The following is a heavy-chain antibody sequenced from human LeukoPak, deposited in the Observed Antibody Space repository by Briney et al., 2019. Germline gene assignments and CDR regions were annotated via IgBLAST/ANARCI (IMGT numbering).Heavy chain of an antibody. J-gene: IGHJ4*02. Sequence: SETLSLTCTVSGSSVSSNAYYWSWIRQPPGKGLEWIGYIYYSGSTNYNPSLKSRVTISVDTSKNQFSLKLSSVTAADTAVYYCAREYPRYYGDYFDYWGQGTLVTVSS. V-gene: IGHV4-61*08. CDR3: AREYPRYYGDYFDY. CDR2: IYYSGST. D-gene: IGHD3-22*01. CDR1: GSSVSSNAYY.